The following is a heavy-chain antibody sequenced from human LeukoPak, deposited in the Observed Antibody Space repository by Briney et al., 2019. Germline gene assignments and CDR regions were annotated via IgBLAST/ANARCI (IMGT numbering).Heavy chain of an antibody. CDR2: IYPGDPDT. D-gene: IGHD2-2*01. J-gene: IGHJ4*02. CDR3: ARNLSPSTRPFDY. CDR1: GYSFTSYW. Sequence: EESLKISCKGSGYSFTSYWIGWVRQMPGKGLEWMGIIYPGDPDTRYSPSFQGQVTISADKSISTAYLQWNSLKASDTAMYYCARNLSPSTRPFDYWGQGTLVTVSS. V-gene: IGHV5-51*01.